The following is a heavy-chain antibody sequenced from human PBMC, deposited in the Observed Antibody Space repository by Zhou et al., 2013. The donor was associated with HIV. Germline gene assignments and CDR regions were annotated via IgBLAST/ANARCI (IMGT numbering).Heavy chain of an antibody. D-gene: IGHD1-7*01. Sequence: QVQLVQSGAEVKKPGSSVKVSCKASGGTFRNYAFSWVRQAPGQGLEWMGRIIPLLDVTTYAQRFQGRVTITADKSTSTVYMELSSLRSEDTAVYFCAREAELPQGYFDSWGQGTLVTVSS. CDR2: IIPLLDVT. CDR3: AREAELPQGYFDS. V-gene: IGHV1-69*04. CDR1: GGTFRNYA. J-gene: IGHJ4*02.